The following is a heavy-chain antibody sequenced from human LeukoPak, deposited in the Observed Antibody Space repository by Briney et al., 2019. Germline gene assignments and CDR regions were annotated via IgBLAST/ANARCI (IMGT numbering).Heavy chain of an antibody. J-gene: IGHJ5*02. CDR3: ARDFGSGADQ. D-gene: IGHD3-10*01. Sequence: GGSLRPSCAASGLTFSSYGMHWVRQAPGKGLEWVAIISYDGSNKYYADSVKGRFTISRDNSKNTLYLQMNSLRVEDTALYYCARDFGSGADQWGQGTLVIVSS. CDR2: ISYDGSNK. CDR1: GLTFSSYG. V-gene: IGHV3-33*01.